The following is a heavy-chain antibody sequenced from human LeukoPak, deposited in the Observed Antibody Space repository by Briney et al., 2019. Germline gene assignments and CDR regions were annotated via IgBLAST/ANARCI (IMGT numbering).Heavy chain of an antibody. Sequence: GASVKVSCKASGGTFSSYAISWVRQAPGQGLEWMGRIIPILGIANYAQKFQGRVTITADKSTSTAYMELSSLRSEDTAVYYCARTYYDFWRDYYYYYGMDVWGQGTTVTVSS. CDR3: ARTYYDFWRDYYYYYGMDV. D-gene: IGHD3-3*01. J-gene: IGHJ6*02. V-gene: IGHV1-69*04. CDR2: IIPILGIA. CDR1: GGTFSSYA.